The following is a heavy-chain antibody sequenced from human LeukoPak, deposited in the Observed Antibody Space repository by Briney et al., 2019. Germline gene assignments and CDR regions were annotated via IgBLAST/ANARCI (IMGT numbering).Heavy chain of an antibody. D-gene: IGHD5-18*01. CDR2: INPNSGGT. Sequence: ASVKVSCKASGYTFTGYYMHWVRQAPGQGLEWMGWINPNSGGTNYAQKFQGRVTMTRDTSISTAYMELSRLRSDDTAVYYCARVALWSDAYYGMDVRGQGTTVTVSS. CDR3: ARVALWSDAYYGMDV. V-gene: IGHV1-2*02. J-gene: IGHJ6*02. CDR1: GYTFTGYY.